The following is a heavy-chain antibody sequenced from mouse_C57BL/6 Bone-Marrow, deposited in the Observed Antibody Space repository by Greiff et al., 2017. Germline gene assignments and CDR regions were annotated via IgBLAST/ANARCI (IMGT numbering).Heavy chain of an antibody. J-gene: IGHJ1*03. D-gene: IGHD1-2*01. V-gene: IGHV1-52*01. CDR3: ARDGQGYFDV. Sequence: QVQLQQPGAELVRPGSSVKLSCKASGYTFTSYWMPWVRQRPIKGLEWIGNIDPSDSETHYNQKFKDKATLTVDKSSITAYMQLSSLTSEDSAVYYCARDGQGYFDVWGTGTAVTVSS. CDR2: IDPSDSET. CDR1: GYTFTSYW.